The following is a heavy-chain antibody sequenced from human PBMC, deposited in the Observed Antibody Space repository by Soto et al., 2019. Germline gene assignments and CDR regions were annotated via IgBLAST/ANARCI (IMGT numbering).Heavy chain of an antibody. Sequence: GASVKVSCKASGYTFTSYGISWVRQAPGQGLEWMGWISAYNGNTNYAQKLQGRVTMTTDTSTSTAYMELRSLRSDDTAVYYCARDLKLSSYYGMDVWGQGTTVTVSS. CDR3: ARDLKLSSYYGMDV. J-gene: IGHJ6*02. CDR2: ISAYNGNT. CDR1: GYTFTSYG. V-gene: IGHV1-18*01.